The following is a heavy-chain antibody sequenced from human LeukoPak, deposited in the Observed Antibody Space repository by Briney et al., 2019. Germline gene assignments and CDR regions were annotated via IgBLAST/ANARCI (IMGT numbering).Heavy chain of an antibody. Sequence: GESLKISCKGSGYSFTSYWIGWVRQMPGKGLEWMGIIYPGDPDTRYSPSFQGQVTISADKSISTAYVQWSSLKASDTAMYYCARPATVVTPWYFDLWGRGTLVTVSS. V-gene: IGHV5-51*01. D-gene: IGHD4-23*01. J-gene: IGHJ2*01. CDR1: GYSFTSYW. CDR3: ARPATVVTPWYFDL. CDR2: IYPGDPDT.